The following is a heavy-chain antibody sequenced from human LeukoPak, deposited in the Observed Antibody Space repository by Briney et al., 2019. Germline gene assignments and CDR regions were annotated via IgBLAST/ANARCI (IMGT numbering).Heavy chain of an antibody. J-gene: IGHJ3*02. D-gene: IGHD3-10*01. Sequence: SGGSLRLSRAASGFTVSSNYMSWVRQAPGKGLEWVSVIYSGGSTYYADSVKGRFTISRDNSKNTLYLQMNSLRAEDTAVYYCAREGVTNAFDIWGQGTMVTVSS. CDR2: IYSGGST. CDR3: AREGVTNAFDI. CDR1: GFTVSSNY. V-gene: IGHV3-66*01.